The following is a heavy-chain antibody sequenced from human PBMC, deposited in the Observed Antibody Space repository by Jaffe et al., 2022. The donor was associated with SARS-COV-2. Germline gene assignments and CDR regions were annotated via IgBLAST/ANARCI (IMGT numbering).Heavy chain of an antibody. CDR3: ARMVTIGGWYNWYFDL. V-gene: IGHV4-61*02. J-gene: IGHJ2*01. CDR1: GGSISSGSYY. Sequence: QVQLQESGPGLVKPSQTLSLTCTVSGGSISSGSYYWSWIRQPAGKGLEWIGRIYTSGSTNYNPSLKSRVTISVDTSKNQFSLKLSSVTAADTAVYYCARMVTIGGWYNWYFDLWGRGTLVTVSS. CDR2: IYTSGST. D-gene: IGHD6-19*01.